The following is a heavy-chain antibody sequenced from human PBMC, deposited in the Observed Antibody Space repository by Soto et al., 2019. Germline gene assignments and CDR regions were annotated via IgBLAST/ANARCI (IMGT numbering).Heavy chain of an antibody. J-gene: IGHJ4*02. V-gene: IGHV3-30*04. Sequence: SLTLACATSGFNFRSYAKHWVPQATGKGLEWVAFNSYDGSNKYYADSVKGRFTISRDSSEKTLYLQMNSLRNEDTAVYYCAKALGELSPESYDYWGQGTLVTVSS. CDR3: AKALGELSPESYDY. D-gene: IGHD3-16*02. CDR2: NSYDGSNK. CDR1: GFNFRSYA.